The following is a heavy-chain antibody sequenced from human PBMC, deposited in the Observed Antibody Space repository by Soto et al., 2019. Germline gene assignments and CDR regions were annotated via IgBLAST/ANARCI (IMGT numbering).Heavy chain of an antibody. V-gene: IGHV4-31*03. Sequence: PSETLSLTCTVSGGSISSGGYYWSWIRQHPGKGLEWIGYIYYSGSTYYNPSLKSRVTISVDTSKNQFSLKLSSVTAADTAVYYCARDGFSYGVNNYYYGMDVWGQGTTVTVSS. CDR3: ARDGFSYGVNNYYYGMDV. D-gene: IGHD4-17*01. CDR2: IYYSGST. J-gene: IGHJ6*02. CDR1: GGSISSGGYY.